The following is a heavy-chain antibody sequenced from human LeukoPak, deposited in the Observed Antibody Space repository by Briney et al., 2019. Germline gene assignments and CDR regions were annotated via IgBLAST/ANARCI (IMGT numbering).Heavy chain of an antibody. CDR3: ARAFSTQDAFDI. D-gene: IGHD3-3*02. Sequence: ASVKVSCKASGYTFTSYDINWVRQATGQGLEWMGWMNPNSGNTGYAQKFQGRVTMTRNTSISTAYMELSSLRSEDTAVYYCARAFSTQDAFDIWGQGTMVTVSS. CDR2: MNPNSGNT. J-gene: IGHJ3*02. CDR1: GYTFTSYD. V-gene: IGHV1-8*01.